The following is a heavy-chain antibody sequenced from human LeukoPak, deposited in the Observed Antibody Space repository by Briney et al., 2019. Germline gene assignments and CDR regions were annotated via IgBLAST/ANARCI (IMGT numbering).Heavy chain of an antibody. D-gene: IGHD3-9*01. CDR1: GYAFTGYN. CDR2: INPNSGGT. CDR3: ARWFTITSGDYDILTSSYHRGMDV. J-gene: IGHJ6*02. V-gene: IGHV1-2*02. Sequence: ASVKVSCKASGYAFTGYNMHWVRQAPGQGLEWMVWINPNSGGTNYAQKFQGRVTMTRDMSISTAYMELSRLTSDDTAVYYCARWFTITSGDYDILTSSYHRGMDVWGQGTTVNVSS.